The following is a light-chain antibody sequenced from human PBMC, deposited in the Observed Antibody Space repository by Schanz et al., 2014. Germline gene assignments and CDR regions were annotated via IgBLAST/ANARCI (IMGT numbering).Light chain of an antibody. V-gene: IGLV2-14*02. J-gene: IGLJ2*01. Sequence: QSALTQPASVSGSPGQSITISCTGTSSDVGSYNLVSWYQQHPGKAPKLMIYEGSKRPSGVSNRISGSKSGNTASLTISGVQAEDEADYHCSSHTAITTAVVFGGGTKLTVL. CDR1: SSDVGSYNL. CDR3: SSHTAITTAVV. CDR2: EGS.